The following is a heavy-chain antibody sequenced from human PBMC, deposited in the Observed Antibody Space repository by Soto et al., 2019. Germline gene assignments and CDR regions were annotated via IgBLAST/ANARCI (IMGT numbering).Heavy chain of an antibody. Sequence: PGGSLRLSCAASGFTFSSYAMSWVRQAPGKGLEWVSAISGSGGSTYYADSVKGRFTISRDNSKNTLYLQMNSLRAEDTAVYYCAKSDRRNYYDSSGYPFKWLFGYWGQGTLVTVSS. D-gene: IGHD3-22*01. J-gene: IGHJ4*02. V-gene: IGHV3-23*01. CDR1: GFTFSSYA. CDR2: ISGSGGST. CDR3: AKSDRRNYYDSSGYPFKWLFGY.